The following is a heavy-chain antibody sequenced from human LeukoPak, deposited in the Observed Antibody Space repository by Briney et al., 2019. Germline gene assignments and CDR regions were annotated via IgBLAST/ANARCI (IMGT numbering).Heavy chain of an antibody. CDR1: GDSVSSNSVT. CDR3: ARRLTQYDCFDP. J-gene: IGHJ5*02. Sequence: SQTLSLTCAISGDSVSSNSVTWNWIRRSPSRGLEWLGRTYYRSTWYNDYAVSVRGRITVNPDTSKNQFSLHLNSVTPEDTAVYYCARRLTQYDCFDPWGQGILVTVSS. D-gene: IGHD2-2*01. CDR2: TYYRSTWYN. V-gene: IGHV6-1*01.